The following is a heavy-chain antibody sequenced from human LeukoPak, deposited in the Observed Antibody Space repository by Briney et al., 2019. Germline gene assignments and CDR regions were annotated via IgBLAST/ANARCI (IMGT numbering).Heavy chain of an antibody. CDR3: ARAGDYGDYSGTIIDY. J-gene: IGHJ4*02. Sequence: GSLRLSCAASGFTVSSNYMSWVRQAPGKGLEWVSVIYSGGSTYYADSVKGRFTISRHNSKNTLYLQMNSLRAEDTAVYYCARAGDYGDYSGTIIDYWGQGTLVTVSS. CDR2: IYSGGST. V-gene: IGHV3-53*04. CDR1: GFTVSSNY. D-gene: IGHD4-17*01.